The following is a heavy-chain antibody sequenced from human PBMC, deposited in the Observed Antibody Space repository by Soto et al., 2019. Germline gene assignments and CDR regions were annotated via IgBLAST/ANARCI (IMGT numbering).Heavy chain of an antibody. J-gene: IGHJ4*02. D-gene: IGHD5-12*01. Sequence: SETLSLTCSFSGGSISGSSYYWGWIRQPPGKGLEWIGSIYYSGSTYYNPSLKSRVPISVDTSKNQFSLKLSSVTAADTAVYYCARHGGSGYDLSYFDYWGQGTLVPVS. V-gene: IGHV4-39*01. CDR2: IYYSGST. CDR1: GGSISGSSYY. CDR3: ARHGGSGYDLSYFDY.